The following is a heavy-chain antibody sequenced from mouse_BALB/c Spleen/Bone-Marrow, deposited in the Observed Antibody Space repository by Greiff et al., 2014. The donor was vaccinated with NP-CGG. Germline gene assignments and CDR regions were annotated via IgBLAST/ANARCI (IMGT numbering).Heavy chain of an antibody. V-gene: IGHV5-6-5*01. CDR2: ITGGDTT. CDR3: ARHYGYVDAMDY. Sequence: DVHLVESGGGLVKPGESLKFSCAASGITVSSYTMSWVRQTPEKRLEWVASITGGDTTYYPDSVKGRFTISRDNARNILYLQVSSLRSEDTAIYYCARHYGYVDAMDYWGQGTSVTVSS. CDR1: GITVSSYT. J-gene: IGHJ4*01. D-gene: IGHD1-2*01.